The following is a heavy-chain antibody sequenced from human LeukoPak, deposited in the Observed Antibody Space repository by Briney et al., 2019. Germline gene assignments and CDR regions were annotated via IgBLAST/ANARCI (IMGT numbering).Heavy chain of an antibody. CDR3: ARIYGSGTLYGMDV. D-gene: IGHD3-10*01. CDR1: GGSISSYY. J-gene: IGHJ6*02. Sequence: PSETLSLTCTVSGGSISSYYWSWIRQPPGKGLEWIGYIYYSGSTNYNPSLTSRVTISVDTSKNQFSLKLSSVTAADTAVYYCARIYGSGTLYGMDVWGQGTTVTVSS. V-gene: IGHV4-59*01. CDR2: IYYSGST.